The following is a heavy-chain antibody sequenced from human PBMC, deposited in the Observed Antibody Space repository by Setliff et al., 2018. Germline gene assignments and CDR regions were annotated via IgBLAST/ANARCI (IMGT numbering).Heavy chain of an antibody. CDR2: IKQDGSEK. V-gene: IGHV3-7*01. D-gene: IGHD3-9*01. CDR3: ARGDYDILTGSPGEDAFDI. Sequence: ETLSLSCAASGFTFSSYWMSWVRQAPGKGLEWVANIKQDGSEKYYVDSVKGRFTISRDNAKNSLYLQMNSLRAEDTAVYYCARGDYDILTGSPGEDAFDIWGQGTMVTVSS. J-gene: IGHJ3*02. CDR1: GFTFSSYW.